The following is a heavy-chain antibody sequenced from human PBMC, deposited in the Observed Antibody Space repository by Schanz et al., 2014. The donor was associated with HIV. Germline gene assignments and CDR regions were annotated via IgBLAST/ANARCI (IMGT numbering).Heavy chain of an antibody. CDR2: MIPSFRLR. CDR3: VRVANYDGDDYYQRSHFDL. Sequence: QVQLVQSGAEVKKPGSSVKVSCKASGGTFSSYAISWVRQAPGQGLEWMGGMIPSFRLRTYAQKFQGRVTIAADESASTAYMELNSLRSDDTAVYYCVRVANYDGDDYYQRSHFDLWGQGTLVTVSS. V-gene: IGHV1-69*01. J-gene: IGHJ4*02. CDR1: GGTFSSYA. D-gene: IGHD3-22*01.